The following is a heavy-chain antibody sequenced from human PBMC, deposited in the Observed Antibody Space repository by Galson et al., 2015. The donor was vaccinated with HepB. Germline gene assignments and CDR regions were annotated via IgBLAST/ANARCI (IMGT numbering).Heavy chain of an antibody. Sequence: SVKVSCKASGYTFTSYGISWVRQAPGQGLEWMGWISAYSGNTNYAQKLQGRVTMTTDTSTSTAYMELRSLRSDDTAVYYCARVPEFGSGSYYFDYWGQGTLVTVSS. CDR3: ARVPEFGSGSYYFDY. CDR2: ISAYSGNT. V-gene: IGHV1-18*01. CDR1: GYTFTSYG. J-gene: IGHJ4*02. D-gene: IGHD3-10*01.